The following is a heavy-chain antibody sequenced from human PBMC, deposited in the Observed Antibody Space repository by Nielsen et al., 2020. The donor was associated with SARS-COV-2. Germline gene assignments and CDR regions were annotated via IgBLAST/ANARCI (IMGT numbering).Heavy chain of an antibody. D-gene: IGHD3-22*01. CDR3: ASGSGYYDSSGYYPPDY. CDR2: ISAYNGNT. J-gene: IGHJ4*02. CDR1: GYTFTSYG. Sequence: AEKVSCKASGYTFTSYGISWVRQAPGQGREWMGWISAYNGNTNYAQKLQGRVTMTTDTSTSTAYMELRSLRSDDTAVYYCASGSGYYDSSGYYPPDYWGQGTLVTVSS. V-gene: IGHV1-18*01.